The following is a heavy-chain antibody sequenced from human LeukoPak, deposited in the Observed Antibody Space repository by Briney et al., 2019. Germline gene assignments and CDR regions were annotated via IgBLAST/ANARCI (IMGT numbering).Heavy chain of an antibody. J-gene: IGHJ4*02. CDR3: ARDGRGILGATTLLQ. V-gene: IGHV1-2*02. Sequence: ASVKVSCKASGYTFTGYYMHWVRQAPGQGLGWMGWINPNSGGTNYAQKFQGRVTMTRDTSISTAYMELSRLRSDDTAVYYCARDGRGILGATTLLQWGQGTLVTVSS. D-gene: IGHD1-26*01. CDR1: GYTFTGYY. CDR2: INPNSGGT.